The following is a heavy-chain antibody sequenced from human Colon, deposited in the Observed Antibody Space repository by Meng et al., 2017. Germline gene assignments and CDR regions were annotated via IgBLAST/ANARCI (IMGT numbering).Heavy chain of an antibody. V-gene: IGHV4-4*02. CDR1: GASITTGNW. CDR3: ARGGDWGFDY. D-gene: IGHD3-16*01. CDR2: VFHTGGT. J-gene: IGHJ4*02. Sequence: QAPLQEPGPGLVKPSESLSLACAVSGASITTGNWWNWVRQAPGKGLEWIGDVFHTGGTSYNPSLESRLTISVDRSKNQFYLNLRSVTAADTATYYCARGGDWGFDYWGQGTLVTVSS.